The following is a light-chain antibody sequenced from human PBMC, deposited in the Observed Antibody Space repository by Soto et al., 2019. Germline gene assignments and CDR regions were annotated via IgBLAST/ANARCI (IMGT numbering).Light chain of an antibody. J-gene: IGKJ1*01. Sequence: DIQMTQSPSAMSASVGDRVTITCRASQGIRNYLAWFQQKPGKVPKRLIYSVSRLQSGVPSRFSGSGSETEFPLTISSLQPEDFATYYCLQSYRYPWTFGQGTEVEIK. V-gene: IGKV1-17*03. CDR2: SVS. CDR3: LQSYRYPWT. CDR1: QGIRNY.